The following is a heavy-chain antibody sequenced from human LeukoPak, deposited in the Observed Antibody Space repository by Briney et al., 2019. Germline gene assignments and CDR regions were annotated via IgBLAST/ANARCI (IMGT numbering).Heavy chain of an antibody. D-gene: IGHD4-17*01. CDR3: ATPFNGDYVNNY. CDR1: GFTFSSYG. Sequence: GGSLRLSRAASGFTFSSYGMHWVRQAAGKGLEWVAFIRYDGSNKYYADSVKGRFTISRDNSKNTLYLQMNSLRAEDTAVYYCATPFNGDYVNNYWGQGTLVTV. J-gene: IGHJ4*02. CDR2: IRYDGSNK. V-gene: IGHV3-30*02.